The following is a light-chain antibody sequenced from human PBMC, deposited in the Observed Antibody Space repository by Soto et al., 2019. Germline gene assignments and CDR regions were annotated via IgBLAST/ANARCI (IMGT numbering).Light chain of an antibody. V-gene: IGKV3-20*01. CDR3: QQYGRSPWT. CDR2: GAS. Sequence: IVLTQSPGTVSLSPGERATLSCRASQRVSSNYVAWFQQKTCQAPRLLIHGASERATGIPDRFSGSGSGTDFTLTISGLEPEDFAVYYCQQYGRSPWTFGKGTKVDFK. J-gene: IGKJ1*01. CDR1: QRVSSNY.